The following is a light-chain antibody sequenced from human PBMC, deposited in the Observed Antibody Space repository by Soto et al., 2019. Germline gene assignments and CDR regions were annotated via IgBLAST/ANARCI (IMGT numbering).Light chain of an antibody. V-gene: IGKV3-11*01. J-gene: IGKJ5*01. Sequence: EVVLTQSPATLSLSPGEGATLSCRASQSIGNYLAWYQQKPGQAPRLLIYATSNRATGIPARFSGSGSGTDFTLTISSLETEDFAAYYYCQQRSSWPPITFGQGTRLEIK. CDR3: QQRSSWPPIT. CDR2: ATS. CDR1: QSIGNY.